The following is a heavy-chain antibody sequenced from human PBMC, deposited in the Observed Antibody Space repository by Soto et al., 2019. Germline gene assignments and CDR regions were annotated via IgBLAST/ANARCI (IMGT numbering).Heavy chain of an antibody. CDR1: GYTFTGYF. D-gene: IGHD2-15*01. V-gene: IGHV1-2*04. CDR2: INPNSGDT. Sequence: ASVKVSCKASGYTFTGYFMHWVRQAPGQGLEWMGWINPNSGDTNYAQKFQGWVTMTRDTSISTAYMELSRLRSDDTAVYHCAKEAIVGGGMDVWGQGTTVTVSS. J-gene: IGHJ6*02. CDR3: AKEAIVGGGMDV.